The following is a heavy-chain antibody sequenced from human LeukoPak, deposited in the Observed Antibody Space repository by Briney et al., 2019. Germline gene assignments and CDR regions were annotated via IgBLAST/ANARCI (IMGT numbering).Heavy chain of an antibody. CDR3: ASWSIAFRLVDY. J-gene: IGHJ4*02. V-gene: IGHV4-61*02. CDR2: ISASGST. D-gene: IGHD3-3*02. Sequence: SETLSLTCTVSGGSISSATYYWSWFRQPAGKELEWIGRISASGSTNYSPSLKSRLTISVDTSKHQFSLKLSSVTATDTAVYYCASWSIAFRLVDYWGQGTLVTVSS. CDR1: GGSISSATYY.